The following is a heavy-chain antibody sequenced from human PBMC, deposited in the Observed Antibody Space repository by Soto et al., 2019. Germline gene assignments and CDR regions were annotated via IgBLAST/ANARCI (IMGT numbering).Heavy chain of an antibody. V-gene: IGHV4-30-4*01. CDR2: VYSNGNT. CDR3: ARGGGYDSFDF. D-gene: IGHD2-15*01. J-gene: IGHJ4*02. Sequence: SETLSLTCTFSDDSLTTNKYAWTWIRQNPEKGLEWIGYVYSNGNTRSSPSLQSRVSMSVDTSKSHFSLRLSSVTAADTAVYYCARGGGYDSFDFWGQGIQVTVSS. CDR1: DDSLTTNKYA.